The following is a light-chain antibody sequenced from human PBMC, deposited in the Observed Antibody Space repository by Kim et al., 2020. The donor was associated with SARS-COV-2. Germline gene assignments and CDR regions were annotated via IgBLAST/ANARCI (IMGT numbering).Light chain of an antibody. CDR3: QQYGRSPLIT. V-gene: IGKV3-20*01. CDR2: AAS. Sequence: PGEGATLSCRASQSVRSSYLAWYQQKPGQAPRLLIYAASSRATGIPDRFSGSGSGTDFTLTISRLEPEDFAVYYCQQYGRSPLITFGQGTRLEIK. J-gene: IGKJ5*01. CDR1: QSVRSSY.